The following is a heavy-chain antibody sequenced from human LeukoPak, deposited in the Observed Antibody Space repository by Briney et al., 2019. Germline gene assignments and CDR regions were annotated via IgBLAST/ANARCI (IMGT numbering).Heavy chain of an antibody. CDR2: INSDGSFT. V-gene: IGHV3-74*01. CDR3: ARDLLEWYFDY. D-gene: IGHD3-3*01. CDR1: GFTFSSYW. Sequence: GGSLRLSCAASGFTFSSYWMHWVRQAPGKGLVWVSRINSDGSFTNYADSVKGRFTISRDNAKNTLYLQMNSLRAEDTAVYYCARDLLEWYFDYWGQGTLVTVSS. J-gene: IGHJ4*02.